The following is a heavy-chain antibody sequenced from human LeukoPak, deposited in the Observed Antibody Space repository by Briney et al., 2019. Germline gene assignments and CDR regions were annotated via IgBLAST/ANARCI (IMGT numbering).Heavy chain of an antibody. J-gene: IGHJ4*02. Sequence: ASVKVSCKASGYTFINYGITWVRQAPGQGVEWRGWFSAYNSAYNGNTHYAQKLQGRVTMTRDTSTNTGYMELRSLRSDDTAVYYCAREYGSGSYTGIDYWGQGTLVTVSS. V-gene: IGHV1-18*01. CDR1: GYTFINYG. D-gene: IGHD3-10*01. CDR3: AREYGSGSYTGIDY. CDR2: FSAYNSAYNGNT.